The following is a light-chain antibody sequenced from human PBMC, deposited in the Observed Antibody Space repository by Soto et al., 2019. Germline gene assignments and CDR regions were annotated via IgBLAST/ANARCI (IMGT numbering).Light chain of an antibody. V-gene: IGKV3-20*01. Sequence: EIVLTQSPGTLSLSPGERATLSCRPSQTVSSSHLAWYQQKPGQAPNLLIYGASSRATGIPDRFSGSGSGTDFTLTISRLEPEDFAVYYCQHYGSSPRTFGGGTKVEIK. J-gene: IGKJ4*01. CDR3: QHYGSSPRT. CDR2: GAS. CDR1: QTVSSSH.